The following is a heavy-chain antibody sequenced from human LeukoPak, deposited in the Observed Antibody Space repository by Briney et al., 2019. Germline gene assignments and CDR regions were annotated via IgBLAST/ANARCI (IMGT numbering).Heavy chain of an antibody. V-gene: IGHV3-74*01. CDR2: INSDGINT. CDR1: GFTFSNYW. Sequence: GGSLRLSCAASGFTFSNYWMHWVRQAPGKGLVWVSRINSDGINTSYADSVKGRFTISRDNSKNTLYLQMNSLRAEDTAVYYCATLERGYAVAVDYWGQGTLVTVSS. J-gene: IGHJ4*02. CDR3: ATLERGYAVAVDY. D-gene: IGHD6-19*01.